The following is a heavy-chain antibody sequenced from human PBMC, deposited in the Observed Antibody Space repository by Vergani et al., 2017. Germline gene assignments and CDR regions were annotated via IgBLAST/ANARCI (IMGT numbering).Heavy chain of an antibody. CDR1: GGTFSSYA. V-gene: IGHV1-69*17. Sequence: QVQLVQSGAEVKKPGSSVKVSCKASGGTFSSYAISWVRQAPGQGLEWMGGIIPIFGIANYAQKFQGRVTITADKSTSTAYMELSSLRSEDTAVYYCARVRLEQAEDNDYGDYWGLDYWGQGTLVTVSS. CDR2: IIPIFGIA. J-gene: IGHJ4*02. D-gene: IGHD4-17*01. CDR3: ARVRLEQAEDNDYGDYWGLDY.